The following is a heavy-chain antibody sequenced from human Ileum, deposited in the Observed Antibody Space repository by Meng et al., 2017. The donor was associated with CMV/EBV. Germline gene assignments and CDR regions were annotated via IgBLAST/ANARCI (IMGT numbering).Heavy chain of an antibody. V-gene: IGHV3-7*01. CDR2: IRQDGSEK. D-gene: IGHD1-14*01. CDR3: GRNRVDY. CDR1: GFSFSSFW. Sequence: GESLKISCAASGFSFSSFWMTWVRQAPGKGLEWVANIRQDGSEKFYVDSVKGRFTISRDNAKNSLYLQMNSLRAEDTAVYYCGRNRVDYWGQGTPVTVSS. J-gene: IGHJ4*01.